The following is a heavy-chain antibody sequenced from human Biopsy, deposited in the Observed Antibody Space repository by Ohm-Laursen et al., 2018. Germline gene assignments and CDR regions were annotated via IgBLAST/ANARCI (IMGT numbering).Heavy chain of an antibody. CDR3: AHSGYYDSSGYCPYAYHHYVMDV. J-gene: IGHJ6*02. D-gene: IGHD3-22*01. Sequence: TQTLPLTCTFSGFSLSTSAVGVGWIRQPPGKALEWLAVIYWNDDKRYSPSLKSRLTITKDTSKNQVVLTMTNMDPVDTATYYCAHSGYYDSSGYCPYAYHHYVMDVWGQGTTVTVSS. V-gene: IGHV2-5*01. CDR2: IYWNDDK. CDR1: GFSLSTSAVG.